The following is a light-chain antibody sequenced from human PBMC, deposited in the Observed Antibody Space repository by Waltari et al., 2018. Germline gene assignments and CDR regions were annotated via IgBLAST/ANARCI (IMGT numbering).Light chain of an antibody. CDR3: DSTDSTGNQGRL. J-gene: IGLJ2*01. V-gene: IGLV3-10*01. CDR1: ALPKKY. CDR2: EDR. Sequence: SYALTQPPSVSGSPGQTARITCSGDALPKKYSYWYRQRSGQAPVLGIFEDRKRPSRIPGRFAGSSSGTVATLSSSGAPVEDEADYYWDSTDSTGNQGRLFGGGTMLTV.